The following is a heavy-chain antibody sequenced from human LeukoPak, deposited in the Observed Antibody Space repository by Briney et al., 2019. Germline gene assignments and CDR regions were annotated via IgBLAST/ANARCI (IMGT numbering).Heavy chain of an antibody. Sequence: GGSLRLSCAASGFTFSRYAMSWVCQAPGKGLEWVSSISGSGGSPYYADSVKGRFTVSGDTSKNTLYLQMSSLRAEDTAVYYCAKDLGPQWGQGTLVTVSS. CDR1: GFTFSRYA. V-gene: IGHV3-23*01. CDR3: AKDLGPQ. D-gene: IGHD7-27*01. J-gene: IGHJ4*02. CDR2: ISGSGGSP.